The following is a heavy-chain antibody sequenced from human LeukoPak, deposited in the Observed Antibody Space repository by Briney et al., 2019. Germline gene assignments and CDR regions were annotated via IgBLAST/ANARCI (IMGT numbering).Heavy chain of an antibody. D-gene: IGHD1-1*01. CDR3: VKRQKGTFDY. CDR2: IEGLGDST. J-gene: IGHJ4*02. CDR1: GFTFNNYA. Sequence: AGGSLRLSCAASGFTFNNYAMTWVRQAPGKGLEWVSAIEGLGDSTDYADSVKGRFTISRDNSKNTLYLQMNGLRAEDTAVYYCVKRQKGTFDYWGQGTLVTVSS. V-gene: IGHV3-23*01.